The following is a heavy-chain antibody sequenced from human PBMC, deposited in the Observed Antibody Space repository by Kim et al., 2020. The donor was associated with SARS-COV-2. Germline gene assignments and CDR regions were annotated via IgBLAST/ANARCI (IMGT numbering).Heavy chain of an antibody. Sequence: ASVKVSFKASGYTFTGYYIHWVRQAPGQGLEWMGWINPNSGGTKYAQKFQGRVTMTRDTSISTAYMELSSLKSDDTAVYFCARGGDMSTKRPHDYWGQG. CDR1: GYTFTGYY. V-gene: IGHV1-2*02. CDR3: ARGGDMSTKRPHDY. J-gene: IGHJ4*02. CDR2: INPNSGGT. D-gene: IGHD3-16*01.